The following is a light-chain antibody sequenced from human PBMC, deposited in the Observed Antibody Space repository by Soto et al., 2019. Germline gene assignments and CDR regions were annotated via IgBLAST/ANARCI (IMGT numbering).Light chain of an antibody. J-gene: IGKJ4*01. V-gene: IGKV3-20*01. CDR3: QQYGSSPPKLT. Sequence: EIVLTQSPGTLSLSPGERATLSCRASQSVSSSSLAWYQQKPCQAPRLLIYGASSRATGIPARFSGSGSGTDFTLTISRLEPEDFAVYYCQQYGSSPPKLTFGGGTKVEIK. CDR1: QSVSSSS. CDR2: GAS.